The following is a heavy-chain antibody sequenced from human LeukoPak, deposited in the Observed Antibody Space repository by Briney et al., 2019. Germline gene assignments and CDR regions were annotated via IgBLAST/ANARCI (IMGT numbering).Heavy chain of an antibody. CDR1: GGSISSSNW. D-gene: IGHD2-15*01. CDR3: ARDPRVVAATHDAFDI. V-gene: IGHV4-4*02. Sequence: PSGTLSLTCAVSGGSISSSNWWSWVRRPPGKGLEWIGEIYHSGSTNYNPSLKSRVTISVDKSKNQFSLKLSSVTAADTAVYYCARDPRVVAATHDAFDIWGQGTMVTVSS. CDR2: IYHSGST. J-gene: IGHJ3*02.